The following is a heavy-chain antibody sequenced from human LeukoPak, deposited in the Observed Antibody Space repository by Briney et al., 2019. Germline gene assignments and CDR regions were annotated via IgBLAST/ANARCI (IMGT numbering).Heavy chain of an antibody. Sequence: SETLSLTCTVSGGSISSSNYYWGWIRQPPGKGLEWIGSIYQSGNTYYNPSLKSRVTISVDTAKNQFSLRLNSVTAADTAVYYCARQIGAPAFDYWGQGTLVTVSS. D-gene: IGHD3-10*01. CDR3: ARQIGAPAFDY. V-gene: IGHV4-39*01. J-gene: IGHJ4*02. CDR1: GGSISSSNYY. CDR2: IYQSGNT.